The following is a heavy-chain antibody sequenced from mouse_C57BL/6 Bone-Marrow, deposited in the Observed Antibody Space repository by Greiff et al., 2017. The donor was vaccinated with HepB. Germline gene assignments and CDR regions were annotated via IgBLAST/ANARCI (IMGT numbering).Heavy chain of an antibody. V-gene: IGHV5-17*01. D-gene: IGHD2-4*01. CDR2: ISSGSSTI. CDR3: ASEGYDYAFDY. CDR1: GFTFSDYG. J-gene: IGHJ2*01. Sequence: DVQLVESGGGLVKPGGSLKLSCAASGFTFSDYGMHWVRQAPEKGLEWVAYISSGSSTIYYADTVKGRFTISRDNAKNTLFLQMTSLRSEDTAMYYCASEGYDYAFDYWGQGTTLTVSS.